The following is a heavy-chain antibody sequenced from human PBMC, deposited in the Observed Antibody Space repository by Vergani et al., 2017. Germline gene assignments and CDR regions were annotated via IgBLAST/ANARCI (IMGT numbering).Heavy chain of an antibody. CDR1: GFSLSTSGMR. D-gene: IGHD3-10*01. CDR3: AHVLLWFGELREDAGTFDY. J-gene: IGHJ4*02. V-gene: IGHV2-70*04. Sequence: QVTLTESGPALVKPTQTLTLTCTFSGFSLSTSGMRVSWIRHPPGKALEWFARIDWDDDKFYNTSLKTRLTISKDTSKNQGVLTMTNMDPVDTATYYCAHVLLWFGELREDAGTFDYWGQGTLVTVSS. CDR2: IDWDDDK.